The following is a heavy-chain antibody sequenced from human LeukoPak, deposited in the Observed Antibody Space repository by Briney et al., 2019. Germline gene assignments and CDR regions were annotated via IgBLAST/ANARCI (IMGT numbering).Heavy chain of an antibody. CDR3: ARGRGADYGGNSGYFDY. Sequence: GGSLRLSCAASGFAFSGFGMHWVRQAPGKGLEWVAVIWYDGSNKYYADSVKGRFTISRDNPKNTLYVQMNSLRAEDTAVYYCARGRGADYGGNSGYFDYWGQGTLVTVSS. J-gene: IGHJ4*02. V-gene: IGHV3-33*01. CDR1: GFAFSGFG. CDR2: IWYDGSNK. D-gene: IGHD4-23*01.